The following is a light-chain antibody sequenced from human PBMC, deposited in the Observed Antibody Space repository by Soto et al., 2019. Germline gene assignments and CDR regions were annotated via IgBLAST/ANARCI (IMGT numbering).Light chain of an antibody. Sequence: EIVMTQSPATLPASPGERATLSCRASQSVSSNLAWYQQKPGQAPRLLIYGASTRATGIPARFSGSGSGTEFTLTISSLQSEDFAVYYCQQYNNWPLFGPGTKVDIK. J-gene: IGKJ3*01. V-gene: IGKV3-15*01. CDR2: GAS. CDR3: QQYNNWPL. CDR1: QSVSSN.